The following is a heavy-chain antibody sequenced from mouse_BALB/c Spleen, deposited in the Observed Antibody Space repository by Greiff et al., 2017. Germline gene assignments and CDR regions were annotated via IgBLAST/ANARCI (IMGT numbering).Heavy chain of an antibody. CDR3: ARSYYGYLYYFDY. D-gene: IGHD1-2*01. J-gene: IGHJ2*01. Sequence: GLQWIGYINPYNDGTKYNEKFKGKATLTSDKSSSTAYMELSSLTSEDSAVYYCARSYYGYLYYFDYWGQGTTLTVSS. CDR2: INPYNDGT. V-gene: IGHV1-14*01.